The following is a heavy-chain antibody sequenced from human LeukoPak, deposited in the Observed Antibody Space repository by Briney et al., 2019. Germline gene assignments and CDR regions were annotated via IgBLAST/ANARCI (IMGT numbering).Heavy chain of an antibody. CDR2: ISSSSSTI. D-gene: IGHD2-2*01. CDR1: GFTFGNYA. CDR3: ARDQPPEIVVVPAAMGY. Sequence: GGSLRLSCVGSGFTFGNYAMNWVRQAPGKGLEWVSYISSSSSTIYYADSVKGRFTISRDNAKNSLYLQMNSLRAEDTAVYYCARDQPPEIVVVPAAMGYWGQGTLVTVSS. V-gene: IGHV3-48*01. J-gene: IGHJ4*02.